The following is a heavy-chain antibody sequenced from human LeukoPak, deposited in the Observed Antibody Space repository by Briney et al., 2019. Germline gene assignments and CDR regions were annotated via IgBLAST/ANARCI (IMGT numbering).Heavy chain of an antibody. CDR2: INWNGGST. Sequence: PGGSLRLSCAASGFTFDDYGMSWVRQTPGKGLEWVSGINWNGGSTGYADSVKGRFTISRDNAKSSLFLQMNSLRAEDTALYYCARDNQGGQSGSYPYWGQGTLVTVSS. J-gene: IGHJ4*02. CDR3: ARDNQGGQSGSYPY. V-gene: IGHV3-20*04. CDR1: GFTFDDYG. D-gene: IGHD1-26*01.